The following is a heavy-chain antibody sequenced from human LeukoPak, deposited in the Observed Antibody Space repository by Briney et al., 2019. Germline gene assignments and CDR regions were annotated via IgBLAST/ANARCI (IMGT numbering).Heavy chain of an antibody. V-gene: IGHV3-23*01. D-gene: IGHD6-19*01. Sequence: TGGSLRLSCAASGFTFSSYAMSRVRQAPGKGLEWVSAISGSGGSTYYADSVKGRFTISRDNSKNTLYLQMNRLRAEDTAVYYCAKDLSVWRQWQSRSFDYWGQGTLVTVSS. CDR2: ISGSGGST. J-gene: IGHJ4*02. CDR3: AKDLSVWRQWQSRSFDY. CDR1: GFTFSSYA.